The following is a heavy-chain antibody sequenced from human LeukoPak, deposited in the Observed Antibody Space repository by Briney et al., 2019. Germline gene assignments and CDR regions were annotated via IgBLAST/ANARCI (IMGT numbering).Heavy chain of an antibody. J-gene: IGHJ6*02. V-gene: IGHV3-23*01. D-gene: IGHD1-26*01. CDR2: ISGSGGST. CDR1: GFTFSSYA. Sequence: PGGSLRLSCAASGFTFSSYAMSWVRQAPGKGLEWVSAISGSGGSTYYADSVKGRFTISRDNSKNTLYLQMNSLRAEDTAVYYCAGGRIVGATTKYYYYGMDVWGQGTTVTVSS. CDR3: AGGRIVGATTKYYYYGMDV.